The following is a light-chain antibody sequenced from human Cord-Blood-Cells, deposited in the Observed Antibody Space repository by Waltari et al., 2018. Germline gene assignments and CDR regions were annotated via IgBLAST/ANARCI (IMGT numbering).Light chain of an antibody. CDR1: QSVSSSY. CDR3: QQYGSSPRT. J-gene: IGKJ1*01. V-gene: IGKV3-20*01. CDR2: GAS. Sequence: EIVLTQSPGTLSLSPGERAPLSCRASQSVSSSYLAWYQQKPGQAPRLLIYGASSRATGIPDRFSGSGSGTDFTLTISRLEPEDFAVYYCQQYGSSPRTFGQGTKVEI.